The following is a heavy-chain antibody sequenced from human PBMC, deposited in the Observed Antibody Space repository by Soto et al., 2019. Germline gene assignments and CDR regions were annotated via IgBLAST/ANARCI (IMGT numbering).Heavy chain of an antibody. CDR3: ARYYCSSGTCYSFDY. D-gene: IGHD3-10*01. CDR2: IYYSGST. Sequence: SETLSLTCTVSGGSISSYYWSWIRQPPGKGLEWIGYIYYSGSTNYNPSLKSRVTISAGTSKNQFSLKLSSVTAADTAVYYCARYYCSSGTCYSFDYWGQGILVTVSS. J-gene: IGHJ4*02. CDR1: GGSISSYY. V-gene: IGHV4-59*01.